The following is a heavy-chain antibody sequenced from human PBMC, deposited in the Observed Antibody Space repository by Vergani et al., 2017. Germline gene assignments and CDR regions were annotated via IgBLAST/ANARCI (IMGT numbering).Heavy chain of an antibody. Sequence: EVQLVQSGAEVKKPGESLKISCQISGYSFTNYWIGWVRQLPGKGLEWMGIIHPADPDTRSSPPFQGQVTISVDEAISTAYLQRSSLRASDSAMYYCARLYGRDSSGSKYFDYWGQGTLVTVSS. V-gene: IGHV5-51*01. J-gene: IGHJ4*02. CDR1: GYSFTNYW. CDR2: IHPADPDT. CDR3: ARLYGRDSSGSKYFDY. D-gene: IGHD3-22*01.